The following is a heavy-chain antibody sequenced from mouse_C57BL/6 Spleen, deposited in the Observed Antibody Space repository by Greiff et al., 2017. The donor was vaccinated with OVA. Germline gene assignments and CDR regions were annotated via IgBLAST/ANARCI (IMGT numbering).Heavy chain of an antibody. CDR1: GYTFTSYW. CDR3: ARGRSYFDY. Sequence: VQLQQSGAELVMPGASVKLSCKASGYTFTSYWMHWVKQRPGQGLEWIGEIDPSDSYTNYNQKFKGKSTLTVDKSSSTAYMQLSSLTSEDSAVYYCARGRSYFDYWGQGTTLTVSS. CDR2: IDPSDSYT. V-gene: IGHV1-69*01. J-gene: IGHJ2*01. D-gene: IGHD1-1*01.